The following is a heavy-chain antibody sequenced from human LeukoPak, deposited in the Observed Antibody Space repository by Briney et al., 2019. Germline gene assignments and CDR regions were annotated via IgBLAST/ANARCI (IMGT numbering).Heavy chain of an antibody. CDR2: IRSKAYGGTR. D-gene: IGHD6-13*01. CDR1: GFTFGDYA. V-gene: IGHV3-49*04. Sequence: GRSLRLSCTASGFTFGDYAMSWVRQAPGKGLEWVGFIRSKAYGGTREYAATVKGRFTISRDESISIAYLEMNNLKTEDTAVYYCTRVQLIDYFCSGMDVWGQGNTVTVSS. CDR3: TRVQLIDYFCSGMDV. J-gene: IGHJ6*02.